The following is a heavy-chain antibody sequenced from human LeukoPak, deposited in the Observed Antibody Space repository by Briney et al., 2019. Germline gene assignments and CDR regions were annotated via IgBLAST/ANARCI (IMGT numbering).Heavy chain of an antibody. CDR1: GFTFSSYS. V-gene: IGHV3-48*04. J-gene: IGHJ4*02. CDR3: ARDMELRYFDWLPSEGCFDY. D-gene: IGHD3-9*01. Sequence: GGSLRLSCAASGFTFSSYSMSWVRQAPGKGLEWVSYISSSSSTIYYADSVKGRFTISRDNAKNSLYLQMNSLRAEDTAVYYCARDMELRYFDWLPSEGCFDYWGQGTVVTVSS. CDR2: ISSSSSTI.